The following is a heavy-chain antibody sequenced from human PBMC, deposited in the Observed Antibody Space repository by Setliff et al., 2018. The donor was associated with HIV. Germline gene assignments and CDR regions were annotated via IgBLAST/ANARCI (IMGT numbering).Heavy chain of an antibody. V-gene: IGHV4-34*01. CDR2: INHSGST. CDR3: AGFSGSNSDYYPFDI. D-gene: IGHD4-4*01. CDR1: GGSFSGYY. J-gene: IGHJ3*02. Sequence: SETLSLTCAVYGGSFSGYYWSWIRQPPGKGLEWIGEINHSGSTNYNPSLKSRVTISVDTSKNQFSLKLNSVTAADTAVYYCAGFSGSNSDYYPFDIWGQGTMVTVSS.